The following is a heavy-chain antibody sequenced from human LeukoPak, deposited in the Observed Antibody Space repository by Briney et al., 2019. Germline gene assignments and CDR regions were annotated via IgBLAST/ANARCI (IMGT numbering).Heavy chain of an antibody. CDR1: TVSISSGSYE. V-gene: IGHV4-61*02. Sequence: PSQTLSLTCTVDTVSISSGSYEWGWLRQPGGKGLEGIGRILTSRSTNYNHSLKSRVTISVDTSKNQFSLKLSSVTAADTAVYYCARDSRPYYCSGGSCYPIWFDPWGQGTLATVSS. CDR2: ILTSRST. D-gene: IGHD2-15*01. J-gene: IGHJ5*02. CDR3: ARDSRPYYCSGGSCYPIWFDP.